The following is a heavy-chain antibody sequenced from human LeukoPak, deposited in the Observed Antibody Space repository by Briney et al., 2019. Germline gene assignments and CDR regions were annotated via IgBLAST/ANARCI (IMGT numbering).Heavy chain of an antibody. V-gene: IGHV3-23*01. CDR1: TFTFSSYG. CDR2: ISGSGGST. J-gene: IGHJ4*02. D-gene: IGHD1-26*01. Sequence: PGGSLRLSCGASTFTFSSYGMSWVRQAPGKGLEWVSAISGSGGSTYYADSVKGRFTISRDNSKNSLYLQMNSLRAEDTAVYYCARDNVGASPFDYWGQGTPVTVSS. CDR3: ARDNVGASPFDY.